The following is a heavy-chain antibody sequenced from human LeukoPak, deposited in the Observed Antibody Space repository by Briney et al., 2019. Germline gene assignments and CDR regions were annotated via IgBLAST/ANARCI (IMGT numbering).Heavy chain of an antibody. CDR2: IYHSGTT. D-gene: IGHD4-23*01. CDR3: ARGYGGHVDY. J-gene: IGHJ4*02. CDR1: GYSISSGNY. Sequence: PSETLSLTCTVSGYSISSGNYWGWIRQSPGNGLEWIGNIYHSGTTYYNPSLKSRVTISVDTSKNQFSLKLSSVTAADTAVYDCARGYGGHVDYWGQGTLVTVSS. V-gene: IGHV4-38-2*02.